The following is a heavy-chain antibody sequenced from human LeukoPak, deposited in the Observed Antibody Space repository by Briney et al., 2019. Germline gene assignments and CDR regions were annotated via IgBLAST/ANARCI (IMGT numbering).Heavy chain of an antibody. D-gene: IGHD6-13*01. CDR2: TYYSGST. CDR3: ASSSSWPRGDY. V-gene: IGHV4-30-4*08. J-gene: IGHJ4*02. CDR1: GGSISSGDYY. Sequence: SQTLSLTCTVSGGSISSGDYYWSWIRQPPGKGLEWIGYTYYSGSTYYNPSLKSRVTISVDTSKKQFSLKLSYVTAADTAVYYCASSSSWPRGDYWGQGTLVTVSS.